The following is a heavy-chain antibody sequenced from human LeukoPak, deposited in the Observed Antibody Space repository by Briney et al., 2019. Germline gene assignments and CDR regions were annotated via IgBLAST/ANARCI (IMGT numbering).Heavy chain of an antibody. Sequence: PGGSLRLSCAASGFTFSSYWMSWVRQAPGKGLEWVANISPGGSGKYYVASVKGRFTISRDNAKNSLYLQMSTLRVEDTAVYYCASSVVVSPAAPYSWFDSWGQGIQVTVSS. J-gene: IGHJ5*01. V-gene: IGHV3-7*03. CDR2: ISPGGSGK. D-gene: IGHD2-2*01. CDR1: GFTFSSYW. CDR3: ASSVVVSPAAPYSWFDS.